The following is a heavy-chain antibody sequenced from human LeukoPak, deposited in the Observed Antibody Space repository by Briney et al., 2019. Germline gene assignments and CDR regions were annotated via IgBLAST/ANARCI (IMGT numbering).Heavy chain of an antibody. CDR1: GFTLSSYW. J-gene: IGHJ4*02. Sequence: PGGSLRLSCAAYGFTLSSYWMSWDRQAPGKGLEWVANIKQDGSEKYYVDSVKGRFTISRDNAKNSLYLQMNSLRAEDTAVYYCAIGTRDYGDFFDYWGQGTLVTVSS. CDR3: AIGTRDYGDFFDY. D-gene: IGHD4-17*01. CDR2: IKQDGSEK. V-gene: IGHV3-7*03.